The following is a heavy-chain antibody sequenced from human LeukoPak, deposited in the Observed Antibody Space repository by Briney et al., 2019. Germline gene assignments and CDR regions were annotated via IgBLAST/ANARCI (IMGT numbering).Heavy chain of an antibody. J-gene: IGHJ4*02. D-gene: IGHD3-3*01. Sequence: SETLSLTCTVSGGSISSGGYYWSWIRQHPGKGLEWIGYIYYSGSTYYNPSLKSRVTISVDTSKNQFSLKLSSVTAADTAVYYCARVPLTSYYDFWSGYLGDYYFDTGAREPWSPSPQ. CDR2: IYYSGST. V-gene: IGHV4-31*03. CDR3: ARVPLTSYYDFWSGYLGDYYFDT. CDR1: GGSISSGGYY.